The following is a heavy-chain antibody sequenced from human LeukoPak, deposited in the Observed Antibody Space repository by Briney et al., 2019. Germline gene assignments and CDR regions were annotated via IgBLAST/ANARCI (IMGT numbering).Heavy chain of an antibody. CDR3: ARDVRSLMDV. D-gene: IGHD3-10*02. CDR2: ISYDGSNK. Sequence: GGSLRLSCAASGFTFSSYAMHWVRQAPGKGLEWVAVISYDGSNKYYADSVKGRFTISRDNAKNSLYLQMNSLRAEDTAVYYCARDVRSLMDVWGQGTTVTVS. CDR1: GFTFSSYA. V-gene: IGHV3-30-3*01. J-gene: IGHJ6*02.